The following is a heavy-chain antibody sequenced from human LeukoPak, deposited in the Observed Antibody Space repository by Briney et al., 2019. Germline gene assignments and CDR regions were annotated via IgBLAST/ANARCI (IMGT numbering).Heavy chain of an antibody. Sequence: GESLKISCQGSGCLFTNYWIGWVRQMSGKGLEGMGIIFPGDSDTTYSPSFRGQVTISADKSISTAYLQWSSLKASDTAMYYCARRPDAYSFDYWGQGTLVTVSS. D-gene: IGHD5-24*01. CDR2: IFPGDSDT. CDR3: ARRPDAYSFDY. J-gene: IGHJ4*02. V-gene: IGHV5-51*01. CDR1: GCLFTNYW.